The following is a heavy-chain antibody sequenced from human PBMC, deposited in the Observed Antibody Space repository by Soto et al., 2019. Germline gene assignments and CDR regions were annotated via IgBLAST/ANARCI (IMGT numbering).Heavy chain of an antibody. CDR2: IYHSGRT. V-gene: IGHV4-39*01. J-gene: IGHJ4*02. CDR1: GGSISSSSYY. Sequence: PSETLSLTCIVSGGSISSSSYYCGWIRQPPGKGLEWIGSIYHSGRTYYNPSLKSRVSISIDTSKNQFSLKLSSVTAADTALYYCARQRTTVVTQAYFDYWGQGALVTVSS. D-gene: IGHD2-21*02. CDR3: ARQRTTVVTQAYFDY.